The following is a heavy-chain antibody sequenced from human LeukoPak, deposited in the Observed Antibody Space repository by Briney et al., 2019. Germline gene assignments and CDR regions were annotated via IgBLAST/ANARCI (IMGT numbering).Heavy chain of an antibody. Sequence: PSETLSLTCTASGGSISTYYWSWIRRPPGKGLEWIAYIHASGPTNYNASLKSRITISVDTSKNQFSLKLSSVTAADTAVYYCARHDAGIAARPFDNWGQGTLVTVSS. D-gene: IGHD6-6*01. CDR3: ARHDAGIAARPFDN. V-gene: IGHV4-4*09. J-gene: IGHJ4*02. CDR2: IHASGPT. CDR1: GGSISTYY.